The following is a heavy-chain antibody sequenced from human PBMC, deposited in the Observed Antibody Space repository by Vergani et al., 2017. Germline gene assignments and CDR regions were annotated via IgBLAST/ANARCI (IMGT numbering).Heavy chain of an antibody. CDR2: ISAYNGGT. D-gene: IGHD2-2*01. CDR1: GYTFTSYG. CDR3: ARNQKGVVPPFDY. Sequence: QVQLVQSGAEVKKPGASVKVSCKASGYTFTSYGISWVRQAPGQGLEWMGWISAYNGGTNYAQKFQGRVTMTRDTSISTAYMELSRLRSDDTAVYYCARNQKGVVPPFDYWGQGTLVTVSS. V-gene: IGHV1-18*01. J-gene: IGHJ4*02.